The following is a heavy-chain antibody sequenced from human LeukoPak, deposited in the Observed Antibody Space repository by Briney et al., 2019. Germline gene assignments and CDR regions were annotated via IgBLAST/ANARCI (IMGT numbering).Heavy chain of an antibody. J-gene: IGHJ3*02. CDR1: GYTFTGYY. V-gene: IGHV1-2*02. Sequence: ASVKVSCKASGYTFTGYYMHWVRQAPGQGLEWMGWINPNSGGTNYAQKFQGRVTMTRDTSISTAYMELSRLRSDDTAVYYCATDILTGHYNGAFDIWGQGTMVTVSS. CDR2: INPNSGGT. CDR3: ATDILTGHYNGAFDI. D-gene: IGHD3-9*01.